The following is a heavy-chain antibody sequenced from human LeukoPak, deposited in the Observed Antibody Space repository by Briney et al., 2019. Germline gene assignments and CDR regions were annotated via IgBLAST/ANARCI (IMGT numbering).Heavy chain of an antibody. Sequence: GESLKISCKASGYSFNDYWIGWVRQMPGEGLEWMGIIYPGDSDTRYSPSFEGQVTISSDKSITTAYLQWSSLKASDTAMYYCAKSNRGDGYNYWFDPWGQGTLVTVSS. D-gene: IGHD5-24*01. J-gene: IGHJ5*02. CDR3: AKSNRGDGYNYWFDP. V-gene: IGHV5-51*01. CDR2: IYPGDSDT. CDR1: GYSFNDYW.